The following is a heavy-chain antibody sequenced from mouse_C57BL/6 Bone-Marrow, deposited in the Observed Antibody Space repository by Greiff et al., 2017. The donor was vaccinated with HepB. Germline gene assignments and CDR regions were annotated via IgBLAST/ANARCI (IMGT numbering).Heavy chain of an antibody. J-gene: IGHJ4*01. V-gene: IGHV1-66*01. CDR2: IYPGSGNT. Sequence: QVQLKESGPELVKPGASVKISCKASGYSFTSYYIHWVKQRPGQGLEWIGWIYPGSGNTKYNEKFKGKATLTADTSSSTAYMQLSSLTSEDSAVYYCARTWLRRYYAMDYWGQGTSVTVSS. D-gene: IGHD2-2*01. CDR3: ARTWLRRYYAMDY. CDR1: GYSFTSYY.